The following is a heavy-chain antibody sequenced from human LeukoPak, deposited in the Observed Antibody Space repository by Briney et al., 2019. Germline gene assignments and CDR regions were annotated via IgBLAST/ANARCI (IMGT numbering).Heavy chain of an antibody. CDR2: IIPIFGTA. CDR1: GGTFSSYA. D-gene: IGHD4-17*01. Sequence: GASVKVSCKASGGTFSSYAISWVRQAPGQGLEWMGGIIPIFGTANYAQKFQGRVTITADESTSTAYMELSSLRSEDTAVYYCARDQATVTTGFYYYYYYGMDVWGQGTTVTVSS. CDR3: ARDQATVTTGFYYYYYYGMDV. J-gene: IGHJ6*02. V-gene: IGHV1-69*01.